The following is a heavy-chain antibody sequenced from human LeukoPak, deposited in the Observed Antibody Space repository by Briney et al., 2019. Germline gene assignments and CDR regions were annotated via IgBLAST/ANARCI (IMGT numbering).Heavy chain of an antibody. CDR3: ARGMGDDTSGYYTRLFDS. J-gene: IGHJ4*02. CDR1: GGSLSPYY. V-gene: IGHV4-59*08. CDR2: IYHSGDT. D-gene: IGHD3-22*01. Sequence: SETLSLTCSVSGGSLSPYYWSWIRQPPGKGLEWIGYIYHSGDTFSNPSLKSRVTISIDTSKSQLSLNLSSVTAADTAVYYCARGMGDDTSGYYTRLFDSWGQGTLVTVSS.